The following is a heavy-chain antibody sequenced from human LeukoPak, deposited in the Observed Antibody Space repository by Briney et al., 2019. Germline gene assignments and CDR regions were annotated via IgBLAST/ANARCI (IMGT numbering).Heavy chain of an antibody. Sequence: ASVKVSCKASGYTFITYGFSWVRQAPGQGLEWMGWISTSNGNTNYAQKFQGRVTMTTDTSTTTGYMEVRSLRYDDTAVYYCARETTYYYYGMDVWGQGTTVTVSS. CDR1: GYTFITYG. D-gene: IGHD1-1*01. CDR2: ISTSNGNT. V-gene: IGHV1-18*01. CDR3: ARETTYYYYGMDV. J-gene: IGHJ6*02.